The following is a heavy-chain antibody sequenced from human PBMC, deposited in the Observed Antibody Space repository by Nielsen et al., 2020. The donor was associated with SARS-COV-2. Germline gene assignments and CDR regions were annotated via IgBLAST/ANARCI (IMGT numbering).Heavy chain of an antibody. CDR3: AREGDNSGYNWFDP. CDR2: ISYRASA. J-gene: IGHJ5*02. Sequence: SETLSLTCTVSGGSISSAEHYWSWIRQPPGKGLEWIGYISYRASAYYNPSLKSRVTISVDTSKNQFSLKLTSVTAADTALYYCAREGDNSGYNWFDPWGQGTLVTVSS. V-gene: IGHV4-30-4*01. D-gene: IGHD3-22*01. CDR1: GGSISSAEHY.